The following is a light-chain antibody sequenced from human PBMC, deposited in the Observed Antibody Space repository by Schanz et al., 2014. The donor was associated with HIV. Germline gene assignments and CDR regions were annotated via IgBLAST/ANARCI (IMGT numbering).Light chain of an antibody. CDR1: LSISSRS. J-gene: IGKJ1*01. V-gene: IGKV3-20*01. CDR3: QQYGSSSWT. Sequence: ENALTQSPGILSLSPGERATLSCRASLSISSRSLAWYQQKPGQTPRLLIYGVSSRAAGIPDRFSGSGSGTDYTLTISGLEPEDFAVYYCQQYGSSSWTFGQGTKVDLK. CDR2: GVS.